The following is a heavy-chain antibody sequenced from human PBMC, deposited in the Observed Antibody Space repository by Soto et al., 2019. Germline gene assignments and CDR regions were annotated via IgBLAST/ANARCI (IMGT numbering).Heavy chain of an antibody. Sequence: GASVKVSCKASGCTLSSYAIAWVRQAPGQGPEWMGGISPFFGRTNYAPRVQGRLSLSAEKSTSTVYMELSSLRSDDTAMYFCGRWRTASYDMDAWGQGTMVTVSS. CDR2: ISPFFGRT. CDR1: GCTLSSYA. J-gene: IGHJ6*03. V-gene: IGHV1-69*06. CDR3: GRWRTASYDMDA. D-gene: IGHD2-8*02.